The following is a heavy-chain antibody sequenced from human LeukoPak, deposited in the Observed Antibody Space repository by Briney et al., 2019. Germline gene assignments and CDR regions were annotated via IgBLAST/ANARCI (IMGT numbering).Heavy chain of an antibody. V-gene: IGHV3-21*01. CDR2: ISSSSSYI. CDR1: GFTFSSFS. J-gene: IGHJ3*02. CDR3: ARGLQLRDAFDI. D-gene: IGHD5-18*01. Sequence: GGSLRLSCAASGFTFSSFSMNWVRQAPGKGLEWVSSISSSSSYIYYADSVKGRFTISRDDAKNSLYLQMNSLRAEDTAVYYCARGLQLRDAFDIWGQGTMVTVSS.